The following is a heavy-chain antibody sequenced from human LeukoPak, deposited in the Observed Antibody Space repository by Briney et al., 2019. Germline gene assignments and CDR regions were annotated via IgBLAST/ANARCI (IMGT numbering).Heavy chain of an antibody. V-gene: IGHV4-34*01. CDR3: ARDAGQWLGPYYFDY. D-gene: IGHD6-19*01. CDR1: GGSFSGYY. CDR2: INHSGST. Sequence: SETLSLTCAVYGGSFSGYYWSWIRQPPGKGLEWIGEINHSGSTNYNPSLKSRVTISVDTSKNQFSLKLSSVTAADTAVYYCARDAGQWLGPYYFDYWGQGTLVTVSS. J-gene: IGHJ4*02.